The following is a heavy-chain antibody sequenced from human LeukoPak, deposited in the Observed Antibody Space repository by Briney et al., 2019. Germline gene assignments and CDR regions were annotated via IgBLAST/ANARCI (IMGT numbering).Heavy chain of an antibody. J-gene: IGHJ6*02. CDR3: ARAYYDFWSGYPLDYYYYGMDV. CDR1: GFTFSNYY. V-gene: IGHV3-74*01. D-gene: IGHD3-3*01. Sequence: GGSLRLSCVASGFTFSNYYMHWVRQGPGKGLVWVSRINSDGGGADYADSVKGRFTISRDNAKNSLYLQMNSLRAEDTAVYYCARAYYDFWSGYPLDYYYYGMDVWGQGTTVTVSS. CDR2: INSDGGGA.